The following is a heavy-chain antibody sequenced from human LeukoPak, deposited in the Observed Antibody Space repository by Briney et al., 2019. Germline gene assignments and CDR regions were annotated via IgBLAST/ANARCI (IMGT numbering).Heavy chain of an antibody. Sequence: SETLSLTCTVSGVSISSSNSYWGWIRQPPGKGLEWIGSNSGNTYYNASLKSQVSISIDTSKNQFSLRLTSVTAADTAVYYCARQTGSGLFILPGGQGTLVTISS. CDR3: ARQTGSGLFILP. D-gene: IGHD3/OR15-3a*01. CDR1: GVSISSSNSY. V-gene: IGHV4-39*01. J-gene: IGHJ4*02. CDR2: NSGNT.